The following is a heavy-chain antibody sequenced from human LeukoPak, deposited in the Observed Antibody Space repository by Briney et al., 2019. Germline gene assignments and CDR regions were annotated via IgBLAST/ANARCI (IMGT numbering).Heavy chain of an antibody. Sequence: ASVKVSCKASGGTFSSYAISWVRQAPGQGLEWMGRIIPILGIANYAQKFQGRVTITADKSTSTAYMELSSLRSEDTAVYYCASIIAAAGPNEGLFDYWGQGTLVTVSS. CDR1: GGTFSSYA. CDR3: ASIIAAAGPNEGLFDY. V-gene: IGHV1-69*04. D-gene: IGHD6-13*01. CDR2: IIPILGIA. J-gene: IGHJ4*02.